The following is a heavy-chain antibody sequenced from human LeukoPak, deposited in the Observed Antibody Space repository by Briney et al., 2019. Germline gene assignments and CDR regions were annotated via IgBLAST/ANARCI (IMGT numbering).Heavy chain of an antibody. J-gene: IGHJ3*02. CDR3: ARGQTPYDILTGSDAFDI. CDR2: ISSSSSTI. D-gene: IGHD3-9*01. V-gene: IGHV3-48*02. CDR1: GFTFSSYS. Sequence: AGGSLRLSCAASGFTFSSYSMNWVRQAPGEGLEWVSYISSSSSTIYYADSVKGRFTISRDNAKNSLYLQMNSLRDEDTAVYYCARGQTPYDILTGSDAFDIWGQGTMVTVSS.